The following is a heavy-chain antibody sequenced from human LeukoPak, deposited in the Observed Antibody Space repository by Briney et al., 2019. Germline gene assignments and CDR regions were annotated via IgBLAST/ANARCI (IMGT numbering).Heavy chain of an antibody. Sequence: PSETLTLTCTASGVSISSISYYWGWIRQPPGKGLEWIGSSYYSGSTYYNPSLKSRVTTSVDTSKNQFSLKLSSVTAADTAVYYCASDVGTAMVRDYWGQGTLVTVSS. V-gene: IGHV4-39*01. CDR1: GVSISSISYY. D-gene: IGHD5-18*01. CDR2: SYYSGST. CDR3: ASDVGTAMVRDY. J-gene: IGHJ4*02.